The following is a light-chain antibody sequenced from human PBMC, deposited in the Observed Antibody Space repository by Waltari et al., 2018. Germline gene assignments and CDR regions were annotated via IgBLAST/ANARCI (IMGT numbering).Light chain of an antibody. Sequence: DILMTQSPLSLPVTPGEPASLSCRSSPSLLHSNGYNYLDWYLQKPGQSPQVLIYLGSNRASGVPDRFSGSGSGTDFTLNISRVEAEDVGVYYCMQILQPARTFGQGTRLEIK. CDR2: LGS. CDR3: MQILQPART. V-gene: IGKV2-28*01. J-gene: IGKJ2*01. CDR1: PSLLHSNGYNY.